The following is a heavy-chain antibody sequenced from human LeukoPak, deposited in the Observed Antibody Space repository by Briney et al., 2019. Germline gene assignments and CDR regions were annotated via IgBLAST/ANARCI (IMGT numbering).Heavy chain of an antibody. CDR2: ISAYNGNT. CDR1: GYTFTSYG. J-gene: IGHJ6*03. D-gene: IGHD3-3*01. CDR3: ARDAEYYDFWSGGYYYYMDV. V-gene: IGHV1-18*03. Sequence: ASVKVSCKASGYTFTSYGISWVRQAPGQGLEWMGWISAYNGNTNYAQKLQGRVTMTTDTSTSTAYMELRSLRSEDMAVYYCARDAEYYDFWSGGYYYYMDVWGKGTTVTVSS.